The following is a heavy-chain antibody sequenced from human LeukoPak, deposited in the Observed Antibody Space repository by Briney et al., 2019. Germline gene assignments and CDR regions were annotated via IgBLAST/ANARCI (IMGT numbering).Heavy chain of an antibody. Sequence: SQTLSLTCAISGDSVSSKRAAWNWIRQSPSRGLEWLGRTYYRSKWYNDYAVSVKSRVTINPDTSKNQFSLQLNSVTPEDTAVYYCARGPDSSTLLNWFDPWGQGTLVTVSS. J-gene: IGHJ5*02. CDR3: ARGPDSSTLLNWFDP. D-gene: IGHD6-19*01. CDR2: TYYRSKWYN. V-gene: IGHV6-1*01. CDR1: GDSVSSKRAA.